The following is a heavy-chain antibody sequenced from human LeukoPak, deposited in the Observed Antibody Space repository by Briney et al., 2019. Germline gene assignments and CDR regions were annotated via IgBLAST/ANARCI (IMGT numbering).Heavy chain of an antibody. CDR1: GFTFNTYH. V-gene: IGHV3-48*02. Sequence: PGGSLRLSCAASGFTFNTYHLNWVRQAPGKGVEWVSFISDSGTTTYYADSVRGRFTISRDNAQNSLYLQMNRLRDEDTAVYYCARGLGKGDFDIWGQGTMVIVSS. CDR2: ISDSGTTT. D-gene: IGHD3-16*01. J-gene: IGHJ3*02. CDR3: ARGLGKGDFDI.